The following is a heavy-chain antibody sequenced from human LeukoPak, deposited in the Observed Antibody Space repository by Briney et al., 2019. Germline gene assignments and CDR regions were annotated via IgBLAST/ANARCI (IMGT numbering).Heavy chain of an antibody. J-gene: IGHJ6*03. D-gene: IGHD5-24*01. Sequence: SETLSLTCTVSGGSINSYWSWIRQPAGQGLEWIGRISGSGTITYNPALQSRLSISIDTSKNQFSLKLMSVTAADTAVYYCARRVEMATNTYYYYYMDVWGKGTTVTISS. CDR1: GGSINSY. CDR3: ARRVEMATNTYYYYYMDV. V-gene: IGHV4-4*07. CDR2: ISGSGTI.